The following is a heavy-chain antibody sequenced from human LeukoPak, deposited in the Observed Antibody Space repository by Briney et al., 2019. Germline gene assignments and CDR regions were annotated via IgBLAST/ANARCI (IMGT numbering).Heavy chain of an antibody. CDR2: IKQDGSEK. Sequence: GGSLRLSCAASGSTFSSYWMSWVRQAPGKGLEWVANIKQDGSEKYYVDSVKGRFTISRDNAKNSLYLQMNSLRAEDTAVYYCARGLEALEWTTDYYYYGMDVWGQGTTVTVSS. V-gene: IGHV3-7*01. J-gene: IGHJ6*02. CDR3: ARGLEALEWTTDYYYYGMDV. D-gene: IGHD3-3*01. CDR1: GSTFSSYW.